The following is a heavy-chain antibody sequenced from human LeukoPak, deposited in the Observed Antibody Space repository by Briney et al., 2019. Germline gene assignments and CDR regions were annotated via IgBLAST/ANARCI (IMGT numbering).Heavy chain of an antibody. CDR3: ARHWGEFDSSGYYDY. D-gene: IGHD3-22*01. CDR2: IYYSGST. Sequence: PSETLSLTCTVSGGPISSSSYYWGWLRQPPGKGLEWIGSIYYSGSTYYNPSLKSRVTISVDTSKNQFSLKLSSVTAADTAVYYCARHWGEFDSSGYYDYWGQGTLVTVSS. V-gene: IGHV4-39*01. J-gene: IGHJ4*02. CDR1: GGPISSSSYY.